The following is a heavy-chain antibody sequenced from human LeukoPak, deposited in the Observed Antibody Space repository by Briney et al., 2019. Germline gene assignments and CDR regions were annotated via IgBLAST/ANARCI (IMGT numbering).Heavy chain of an antibody. CDR2: INTDGSNT. J-gene: IGHJ3*02. V-gene: IGHV3-74*01. Sequence: PVRSLRLSCAASGFTFSGYWMHWVRQPPGKGLVWVSRINTDGSNTGYADSVKSRFTISRDNAKNTLYLQMNSLRAEDTAVYYCARGPFDIWGQGTMVTVSS. CDR1: GFTFSGYW. CDR3: ARGPFDI.